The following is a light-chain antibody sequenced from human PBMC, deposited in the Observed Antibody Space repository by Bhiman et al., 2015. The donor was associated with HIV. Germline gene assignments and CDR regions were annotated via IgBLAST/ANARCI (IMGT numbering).Light chain of an antibody. V-gene: IGLV3-9*01. CDR3: QVCDIHIDHSVV. J-gene: IGLJ3*02. CDR2: RDT. Sequence: SYELTQPLSVSVALGQTARITCGGNNIGSKNVHWYQQKPGQAPLLVIYRDTNRPSGIPERFSGSNSGNTATLTISRAQAGDEADYYCQVCDIHIDHSVVFGGGTRLTVL. CDR1: NIGSKN.